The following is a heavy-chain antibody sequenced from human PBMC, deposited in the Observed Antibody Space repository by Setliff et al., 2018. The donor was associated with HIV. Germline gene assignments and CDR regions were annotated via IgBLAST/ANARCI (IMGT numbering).Heavy chain of an antibody. CDR2: IFSSGST. Sequence: NPSETLSLTCTVSGGSISSYCWNWIRQSPGRGLEWIGFIFSSGSTKYNPSLQSRVTMSIDTSKNQFSLKLSSVTAADTAVYYCASFSPPFDYWGQGTLVTVSS. CDR1: GGSISSYC. D-gene: IGHD3-3*01. J-gene: IGHJ4*02. V-gene: IGHV4-4*09. CDR3: ASFSPPFDY.